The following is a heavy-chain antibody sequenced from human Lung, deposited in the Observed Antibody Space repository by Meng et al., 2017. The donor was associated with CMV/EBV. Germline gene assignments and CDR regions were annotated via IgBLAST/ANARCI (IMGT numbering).Heavy chain of an antibody. CDR2: IVGSGSTK. J-gene: IGHJ5*02. V-gene: IGHV3-48*03. CDR3: TGTLEFYSSSRHDS. Sequence: SCAASGFTFSGSEMNWVRQAPGKGLEWISYIVGSGSTKFHADSVKGRFTISRDNAKNSLFLHMNSLSAEDTAVYYCTGTLEFYSSSRHDSWGQGXLVTVSS. D-gene: IGHD6-6*01. CDR1: GFTFSGSE.